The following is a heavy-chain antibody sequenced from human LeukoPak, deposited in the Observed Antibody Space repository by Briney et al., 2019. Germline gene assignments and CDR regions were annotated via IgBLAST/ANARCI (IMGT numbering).Heavy chain of an antibody. J-gene: IGHJ4*02. Sequence: PSETLSLTCTFSGGSISSSSYYWGWIRQPPGKGLEWIGSIYYSGSTYYNPSLKSRVTISVDTSKNQFSLKLSSVTAADTAVYYCARLVLSSWLDYWGQGTLVTVSS. CDR2: IYYSGST. CDR1: GGSISSSSYY. CDR3: ARLVLSSWLDY. V-gene: IGHV4-39*01. D-gene: IGHD6-13*01.